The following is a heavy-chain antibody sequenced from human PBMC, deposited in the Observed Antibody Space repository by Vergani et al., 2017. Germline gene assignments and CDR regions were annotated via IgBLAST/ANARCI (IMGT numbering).Heavy chain of an antibody. CDR3: ANAPLRDAAFDI. CDR2: IYYSGST. CDR1: GGSISSYY. J-gene: IGHJ3*02. V-gene: IGHV4-59*01. Sequence: QVQLQESGPGLVKPSETLSLTCTVSGGSISSYYWSWIRQPPGKGLEWIGYIYYSGSTNSNPSLKSRVTISVDTSKNQFSLELSSVTAADTAVYYCANAPLRDAAFDIWGQGTMVTVSS.